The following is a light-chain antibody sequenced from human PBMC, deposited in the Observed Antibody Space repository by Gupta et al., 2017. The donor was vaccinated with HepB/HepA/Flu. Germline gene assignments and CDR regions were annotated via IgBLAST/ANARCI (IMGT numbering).Light chain of an antibody. V-gene: IGKV1-5*03. J-gene: IGKJ3*01. Sequence: DIQMTQSPSTLSASVGDRVTITCRASQPISTWLAWYQQKPGKAPKLLIYRASTLESGVPSRFSGSGSGTEFSLTITSLQPDDFATYYCQQDNSSMFTFGHGTKVDFK. CDR1: QPISTW. CDR2: RAS. CDR3: QQDNSSMFT.